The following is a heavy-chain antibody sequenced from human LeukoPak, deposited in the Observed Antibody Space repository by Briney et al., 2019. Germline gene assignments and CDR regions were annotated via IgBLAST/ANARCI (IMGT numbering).Heavy chain of an antibody. D-gene: IGHD3-10*01. V-gene: IGHV3-74*01. CDR2: ITGDGTNT. Sequence: GGSLRLSCAASGFTFSSYSMNWVRQAPGKGLVWVSRITGDGTNTLYADSVQGRFTISRDNAKNTVYLQMNSLRAEDTAVYYCATGRGGWTTWGQGTLVTVSS. CDR1: GFTFSSYS. J-gene: IGHJ5*02. CDR3: ATGRGGWTT.